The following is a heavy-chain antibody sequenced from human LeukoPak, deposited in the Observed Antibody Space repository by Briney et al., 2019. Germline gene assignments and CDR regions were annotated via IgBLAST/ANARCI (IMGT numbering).Heavy chain of an antibody. D-gene: IGHD2-2*01. J-gene: IGHJ4*02. V-gene: IGHV3-30*02. CDR1: GFTFSSYG. CDR3: AKETIREYCSSTSCQTPGPYFDY. CDR2: IRYDGSNK. Sequence: PGGSLRLSCAASGFTFSSYGMHWVRQAPGKGLEWVAFIRYDGSNKYYADSVKGRFTISRDNSKNTLYLQMNSLRAEDTAVYYCAKETIREYCSSTSCQTPGPYFDYWGQGTLVTVSS.